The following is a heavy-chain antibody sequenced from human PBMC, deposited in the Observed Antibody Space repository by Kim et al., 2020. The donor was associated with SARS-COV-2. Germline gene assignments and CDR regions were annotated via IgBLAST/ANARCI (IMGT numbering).Heavy chain of an antibody. CDR3: ARPRGRSSSSTHYYIDY. Sequence: GGSLRLSCAASGFTFSYYGMSWVRQAPGKGLEWVANIKNDGSDNYYVDSVKGRFTISSDNAKHSLYLQMNSLTAEDTAVDDCARPRGRSSSSTHYYIDY. CDR2: IKNDGSDN. J-gene: IGHJ4*01. CDR1: GFTFSYYG. D-gene: IGHD6-13*01. V-gene: IGHV3-7*01.